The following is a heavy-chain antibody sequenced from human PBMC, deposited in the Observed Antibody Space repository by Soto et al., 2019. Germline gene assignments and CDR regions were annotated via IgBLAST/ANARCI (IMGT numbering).Heavy chain of an antibody. CDR2: IYYSGST. CDR1: GGSISSYY. V-gene: IGHV4-59*01. J-gene: IGHJ4*02. Sequence: SETLSLTCTVSGGSISSYYWSWIRQPPGKGLEWIGYIYYSGSTNYNPSLKSRVTISVDTSKNQFSLKLSSVTAADTAVYYCARGGGWLEGDFDYWGQGTLVTVS. D-gene: IGHD5-12*01. CDR3: ARGGGWLEGDFDY.